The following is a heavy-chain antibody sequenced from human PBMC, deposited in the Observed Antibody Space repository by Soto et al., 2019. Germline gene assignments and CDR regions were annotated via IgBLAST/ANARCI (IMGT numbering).Heavy chain of an antibody. CDR3: ARDLPYYESSGYHPEYDY. CDR2: ISSSSSYI. V-gene: IGHV3-21*01. CDR1: GFTFSSYA. Sequence: EVQLVESGGGLVKPGGSLRLSCTASGFTFSSYAMDWFRQAPGKGLEWVSSISSSSSYIYYADSVKGRFTISRDNAQNSLYLQMNSLRAEDTAVYYCARDLPYYESSGYHPEYDYWGQGPLVTVSS. D-gene: IGHD3-22*01. J-gene: IGHJ4*02.